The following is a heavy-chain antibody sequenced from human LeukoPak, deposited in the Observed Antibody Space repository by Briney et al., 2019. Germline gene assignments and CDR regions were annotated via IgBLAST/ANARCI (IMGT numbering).Heavy chain of an antibody. CDR1: GFTFSSYS. D-gene: IGHD1-26*01. CDR3: ARDPRPVGATPFDY. J-gene: IGHJ4*02. CDR2: ISSSSSYI. V-gene: IGHV3-21*01. Sequence: AGGSLRLSCAASGFTFSSYSMNWVRQAPGKGLEWVSSISSSSSYIYYADSVKGRFTISRDNAKNSLYLQMNSLRAEDTAVYYCARDPRPVGATPFDYWGQGTLVTVSS.